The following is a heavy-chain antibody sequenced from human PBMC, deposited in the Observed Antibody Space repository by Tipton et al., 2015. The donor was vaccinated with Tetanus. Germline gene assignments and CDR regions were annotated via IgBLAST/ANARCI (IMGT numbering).Heavy chain of an antibody. V-gene: IGHV4-30-2*01. J-gene: IGHJ3*02. CDR2: IYQTDST. CDR3: ARDRHPYRISGAFRGNDALDI. Sequence: TLSLTCALSGGLITTGGYSWGWIRQTPGQGLEWIGYIYQTDSTYYNPSLRSRLTISISRSKNQFSLKLTSVTAADTAVYYCARDRHPYRISGAFRGNDALDIWGPGALVTVSS. D-gene: IGHD1-26*01. CDR1: GGLITTGGYS.